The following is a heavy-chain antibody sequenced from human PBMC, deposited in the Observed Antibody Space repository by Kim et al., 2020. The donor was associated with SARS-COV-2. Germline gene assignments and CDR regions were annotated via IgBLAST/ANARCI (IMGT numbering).Heavy chain of an antibody. D-gene: IGHD3-22*01. CDR1: GGSFSGYY. CDR3: GRGVRFTMIVRSAFDI. CDR2: INHSGST. Sequence: SETLSLTCAVYGGSFSGYYWSWIRQPPGKGLEWIGEINHSGSTNYNPSLKSRVTISVDKSKNQFSLKLSPVTAADTAAYYCGRGVRFTMIVRSAFDIWG. V-gene: IGHV4-34*01. J-gene: IGHJ3*02.